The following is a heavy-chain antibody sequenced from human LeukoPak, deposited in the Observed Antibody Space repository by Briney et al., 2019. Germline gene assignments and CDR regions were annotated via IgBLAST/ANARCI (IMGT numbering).Heavy chain of an antibody. V-gene: IGHV3-30*03. CDR3: ASWAAGTY. J-gene: IGHJ4*02. Sequence: GGSLRLSCAASGFAFSTYWMNWVRQAPGKGLEWVAVISYDGSNKYYADSVKGRFTISRDNSKNTLYLQMNSLRAEDTAVYYCASWAAGTYWGQGTLVTVSS. CDR1: GFAFSTYW. D-gene: IGHD6-13*01. CDR2: ISYDGSNK.